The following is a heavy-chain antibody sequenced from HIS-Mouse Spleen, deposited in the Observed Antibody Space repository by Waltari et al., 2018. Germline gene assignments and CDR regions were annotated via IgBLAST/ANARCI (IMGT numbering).Heavy chain of an antibody. CDR2: IYYSGST. CDR1: CGSIRSSCYY. D-gene: IGHD6-13*01. CDR3: AREIPYSSSWYDWYFDL. V-gene: IGHV4-39*07. J-gene: IGHJ2*01. Sequence: QLQLQASGPGLVKPSETLSLTCTVSCGSIRSSCYYWGWIRQPPGKGREWIGSIYYSGSTYYNPSLKSRVTISVDTSKNQFSLKLSSVTAADTAVYYCAREIPYSSSWYDWYFDLWGRGTLVTVSS.